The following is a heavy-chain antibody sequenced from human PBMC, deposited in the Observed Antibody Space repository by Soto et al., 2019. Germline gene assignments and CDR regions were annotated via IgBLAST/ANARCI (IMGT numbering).Heavy chain of an antibody. J-gene: IGHJ5*02. D-gene: IGHD3-10*01. Sequence: PAGSLRLSCVASGFTFSSSGMSWVRQAPGKGVEWVSSISGGVDTKYYADSVKGRFTISRDSTKSTLYLQMNSLGADDTAVYYCARGVPYYYGSGKPGWFDPWGQGTLVTVSS. CDR2: ISGGVDTK. CDR3: ARGVPYYYGSGKPGWFDP. V-gene: IGHV3-23*01. CDR1: GFTFSSSG.